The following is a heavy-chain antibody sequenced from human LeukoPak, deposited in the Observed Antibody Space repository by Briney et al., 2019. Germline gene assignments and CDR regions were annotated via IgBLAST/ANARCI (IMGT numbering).Heavy chain of an antibody. V-gene: IGHV5-51*01. J-gene: IGHJ3*02. CDR3: ARQGDGYNPHDAFDI. D-gene: IGHD5-24*01. CDR1: GYSFTSYW. Sequence: GESLEISCKGSGYSFTSYWIGWVRQMPGKGLEWMGIIYPGDSDTRYSPSFQGQVTISADKSISTAYLQWSSLKASDTAMYYCARQGDGYNPHDAFDIWGQGTMVTVSS. CDR2: IYPGDSDT.